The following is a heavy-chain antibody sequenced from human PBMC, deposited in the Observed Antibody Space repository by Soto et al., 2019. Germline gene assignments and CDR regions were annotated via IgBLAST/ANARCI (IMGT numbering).Heavy chain of an antibody. J-gene: IGHJ4*02. CDR2: IIPILGIA. Sequence: QVQLVQSGAEVKKPGSSVKVSCKASGGTFSSYTISWVRQAPGQGLEWMGRIIPILGIANYAQKFQGRVTITADKSTSTAYMERSSLRSEDTAVYYCARDRGGAYDILTGSDYWGQGTLVTVSS. CDR3: ARDRGGAYDILTGSDY. D-gene: IGHD3-9*01. V-gene: IGHV1-69*08. CDR1: GGTFSSYT.